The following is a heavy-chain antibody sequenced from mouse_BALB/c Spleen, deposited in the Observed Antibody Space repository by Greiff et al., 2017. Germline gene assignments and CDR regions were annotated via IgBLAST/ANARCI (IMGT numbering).Heavy chain of an antibody. CDR3: ARAPSLLRRYFDV. Sequence: QVQLQQSGPGLVQPSQSLSITCTVSGFSLTGYGVNWVRQPPGKGLEWLGMIWGDGSTDYNSALKSRLSISKDNSKSQVFLKMNSLQTDDTARYYCARAPSLLRRYFDVWGAGTTVTVSS. D-gene: IGHD1-2*01. CDR1: GFSLTGYG. V-gene: IGHV2-6-7*01. CDR2: IWGDGST. J-gene: IGHJ1*01.